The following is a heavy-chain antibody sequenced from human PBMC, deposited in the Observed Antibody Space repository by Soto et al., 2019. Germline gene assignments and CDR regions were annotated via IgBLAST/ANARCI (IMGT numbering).Heavy chain of an antibody. CDR3: ARVVNDFWCGYHYYYGMDV. Sequence: PSQTLSLTCAISGDSVSSNSAAWNWIRQSPSRGLEWLGRTYYRSKWYNDYAVSVKSRITINPDTSKNQFSLQLNSVTPEDTAVYYCARVVNDFWCGYHYYYGMDVWGQGTTVTVSS. CDR1: GDSVSSNSAA. CDR2: TYYRSKWYN. D-gene: IGHD3-3*01. J-gene: IGHJ6*02. V-gene: IGHV6-1*01.